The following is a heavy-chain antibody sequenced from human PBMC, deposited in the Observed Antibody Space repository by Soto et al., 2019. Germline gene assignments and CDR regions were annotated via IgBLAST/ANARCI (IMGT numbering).Heavy chain of an antibody. CDR1: GYTFTGYY. V-gene: IGHV1-2*02. CDR2: INPNSGGT. J-gene: IGHJ5*02. D-gene: IGHD2-2*01. Sequence: GASVKVSFKASGYTFTGYYMHWVRQAPGQGLEWMGWINPNSGGTNYAQKFQGRVTMTRDTSISTAYMELSRLRSDDTAVYYCARGGALYCSSTSCYYWFDPWGQGTLVTVSS. CDR3: ARGGALYCSSTSCYYWFDP.